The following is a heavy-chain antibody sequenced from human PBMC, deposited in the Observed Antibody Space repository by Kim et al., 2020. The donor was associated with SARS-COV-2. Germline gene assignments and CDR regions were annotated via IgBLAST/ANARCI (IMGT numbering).Heavy chain of an antibody. J-gene: IGHJ4*02. D-gene: IGHD2-2*02. CDR1: GGTFSSYA. CDR2: IIPIFGTA. V-gene: IGHV1-69*13. CDR3: ARGSKQYCSSTSCYKGFDY. Sequence: SVKVSCKASGGTFSSYAISWVRQAPGQGLEWMGGIIPIFGTANYAQKFQGRVTITADESTSTAYMELSSLRSEDTAVYYCARGSKQYCSSTSCYKGFDYWGQGTLVTVSS.